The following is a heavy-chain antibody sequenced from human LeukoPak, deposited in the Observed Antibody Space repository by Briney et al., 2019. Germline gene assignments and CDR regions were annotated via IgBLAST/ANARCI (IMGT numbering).Heavy chain of an antibody. CDR3: ARDIVVVPAYMDV. V-gene: IGHV4-59*08. J-gene: IGHJ6*03. CDR2: IYYSGST. D-gene: IGHD2-2*01. Sequence: SKTLSLTCTVSGGSISSYYWSWIRQPPGKGLEWIGYIYYSGSTNYNPSLKSRVTISVDTSKNQFSLKLSSVTAADTAVYYCARDIVVVPAYMDVWGKGTTVTVSS. CDR1: GGSISSYY.